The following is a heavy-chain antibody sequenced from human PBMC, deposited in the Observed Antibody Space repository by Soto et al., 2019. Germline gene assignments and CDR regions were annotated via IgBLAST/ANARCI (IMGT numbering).Heavy chain of an antibody. Sequence: GASGKVSCKASGYTFTSYGISWVRQAPGQGLEWMGWISAYNGNTNYAQKLQGRVTMTTDTSASTAYMELSSLRSEDTAVYYCARAYCSSTSCYQKYYYYYGMDVWGQGTTVTVSS. D-gene: IGHD2-2*01. J-gene: IGHJ6*02. V-gene: IGHV1-18*01. CDR3: ARAYCSSTSCYQKYYYYYGMDV. CDR1: GYTFTSYG. CDR2: ISAYNGNT.